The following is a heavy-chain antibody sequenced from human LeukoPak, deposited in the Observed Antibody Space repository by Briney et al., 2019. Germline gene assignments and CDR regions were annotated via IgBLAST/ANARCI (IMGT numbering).Heavy chain of an antibody. CDR2: IIPMFGTT. CDR1: GGTFSSYT. V-gene: IGHV1-69*13. J-gene: IGHJ4*02. CDR3: ARAGLSSGSYFDY. D-gene: IGHD1-26*01. Sequence: ASVKVSCKASGGTFSSYTIAWARQAPGQGLEWMGEIIPMFGTTNYAQKFQGRVTITADESTSTAYMELSSLRFEDTAVYYCARAGLSSGSYFDYWGQGTLVTVSS.